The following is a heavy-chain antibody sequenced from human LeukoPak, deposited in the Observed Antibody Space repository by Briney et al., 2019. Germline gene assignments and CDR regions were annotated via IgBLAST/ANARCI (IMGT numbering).Heavy chain of an antibody. Sequence: SETLSLTCTVSGGSISSSSYYWGWIRQPPGKGLEWIGSIYYSGSTYYNPSLKSRVTISVDTSKNQFSLKLSSVTAADTAVYYCARDTVDIVATPLDYWGQGTLVTVSS. CDR2: IYYSGST. CDR3: ARDTVDIVATPLDY. V-gene: IGHV4-39*07. J-gene: IGHJ4*02. CDR1: GGSISSSSYY. D-gene: IGHD5-12*01.